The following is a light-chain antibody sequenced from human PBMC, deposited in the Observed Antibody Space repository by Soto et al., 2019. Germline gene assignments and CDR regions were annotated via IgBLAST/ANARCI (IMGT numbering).Light chain of an antibody. Sequence: QSALTQPPSASGSPGQSVTISCAGTSSDVGDYDYVSWYQQHPGKAPKLLIYEVIKRPSGVPNRFSGSKSGSTASLTVSGLQADDEADYYCSSYAGSNGVLFGGGTKLTVL. V-gene: IGLV2-8*01. CDR3: SSYAGSNGVL. CDR2: EVI. J-gene: IGLJ3*02. CDR1: SSDVGDYDY.